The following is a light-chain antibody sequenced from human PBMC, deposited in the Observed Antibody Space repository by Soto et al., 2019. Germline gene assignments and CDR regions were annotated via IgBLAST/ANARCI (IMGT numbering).Light chain of an antibody. CDR1: QSVGTA. Sequence: EIVMAQSPATLSVSPGERATFSCSASQSVGTALAWYQQTPGQTPRLLIYRESTRATGIPARFSGIGSGTEFTLTISSLQPEDFATYYCQHLNTYPITFGPGTRLEI. CDR2: RES. CDR3: QHLNTYPIT. V-gene: IGKV3-15*01. J-gene: IGKJ5*01.